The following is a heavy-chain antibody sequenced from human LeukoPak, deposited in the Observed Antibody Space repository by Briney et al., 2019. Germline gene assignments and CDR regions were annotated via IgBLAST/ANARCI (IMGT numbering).Heavy chain of an antibody. CDR2: ISGSGGST. J-gene: IGHJ4*02. V-gene: IGHV3-23*01. Sequence: GGSLRLSCAASGFTFDSYAMSWVRQAPGKGLEWVSTISGSGGSTYYADSVKGRFTISRDNSKNTLYLQMNSLRAEDTAVYSCAKRGWRGVVVPAAAFDYWGQGTLVTVSS. D-gene: IGHD2-2*01. CDR1: GFTFDSYA. CDR3: AKRGWRGVVVPAAAFDY.